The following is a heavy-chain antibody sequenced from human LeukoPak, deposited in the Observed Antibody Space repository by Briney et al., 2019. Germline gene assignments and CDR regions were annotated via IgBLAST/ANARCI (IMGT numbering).Heavy chain of an antibody. D-gene: IGHD3-22*01. V-gene: IGHV1-2*02. CDR1: GYTFTGYY. CDR2: INPNSGGT. J-gene: IGHJ4*02. Sequence: GASVKVSCKASGYTFTGYYIHWLRQAPGQGLEWMGFINPNSGGTNYAQKFQGRVTMTRDTSISTAYMELSRLRSDDTAVYYCARLRYDSSGYYFWGQGTLVTVSS. CDR3: ARLRYDSSGYYF.